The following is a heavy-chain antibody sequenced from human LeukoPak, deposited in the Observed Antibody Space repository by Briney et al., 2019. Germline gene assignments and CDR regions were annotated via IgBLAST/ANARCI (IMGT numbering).Heavy chain of an antibody. D-gene: IGHD4/OR15-4a*01. CDR2: IYSDNA. V-gene: IGHV3-53*01. J-gene: IGHJ4*02. CDR1: GFSVSSNS. Sequence: PGGSLRLSCTVSGFSVSSNSMSWVRQAPGKGLEWVSFIYSDNAHYSDCGTGRFTISRDNSKNTLYLQMNSLRAEDTALYYCARRAGAYSHPYDYWGQGTLVTVSS. CDR3: ARRAGAYSHPYDY.